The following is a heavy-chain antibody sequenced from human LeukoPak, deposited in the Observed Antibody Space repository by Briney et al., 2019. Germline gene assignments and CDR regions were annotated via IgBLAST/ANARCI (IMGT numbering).Heavy chain of an antibody. CDR2: IDHSGGT. V-gene: IGHV4-34*01. J-gene: IGHJ4*02. Sequence: SETLSLTCALYGGSFNDYYWSWIRQPPGKGLEWFGEIDHSGGTSYNPSLKSRVTISIDTSKNQFSLKLSSVTAADTAVYYCASHFDWFNQYWGQGTLVTVSS. CDR1: GGSFNDYY. CDR3: ASHFDWFNQY. D-gene: IGHD3-9*01.